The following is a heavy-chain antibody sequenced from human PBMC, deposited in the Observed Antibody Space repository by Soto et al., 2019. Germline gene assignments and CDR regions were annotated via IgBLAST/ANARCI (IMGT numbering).Heavy chain of an antibody. CDR3: ARTGTRTTSMDV. CDR1: GYTFTSYD. J-gene: IGHJ6*02. Sequence: QVQLVQSGAEVKKPGASVKVSCKASGYTFTSYDINWVRQATGQGLEWMGWMNPNSGNTGYAQKFQGRVTMTRNTPTSTAYMEPSSLRVEDTAVYCCARTGTRTTSMDVRCQGTTVSVSS. D-gene: IGHD1-1*01. V-gene: IGHV1-8*01. CDR2: MNPNSGNT.